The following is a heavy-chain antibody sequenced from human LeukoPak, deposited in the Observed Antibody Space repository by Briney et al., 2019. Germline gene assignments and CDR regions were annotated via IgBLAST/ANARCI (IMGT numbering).Heavy chain of an antibody. J-gene: IGHJ4*02. CDR3: GRGLSAIYRNDFPLLQI. CDR1: GYTFISYE. D-gene: IGHD2-21*02. V-gene: IGHV1-8*01. Sequence: ASVKVSCKSSGYTFISYEINWVRQATGQGLEWMGWMNPDSGDTAYTQKLQGRVTMTRATSLNTAYMELRGLRSEDTAIYYCGRGLSAIYRNDFPLLQIWGQGPLVTVSP. CDR2: MNPDSGDT.